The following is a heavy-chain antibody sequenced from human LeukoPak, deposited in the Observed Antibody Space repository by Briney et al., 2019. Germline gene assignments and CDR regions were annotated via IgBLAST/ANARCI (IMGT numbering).Heavy chain of an antibody. Sequence: PGGSLRLSCAASGFTFSSYLMSWVRQAPGKGLEWVANIKQDGSEKYYVDSVKGRFTISRDNAKNSLYLQMNSLRAEDTALYYCASGRQLGYWGQGTLVTVSS. J-gene: IGHJ4*02. D-gene: IGHD3-16*01. CDR3: ASGRQLGY. CDR2: IKQDGSEK. CDR1: GFTFSSYL. V-gene: IGHV3-7*01.